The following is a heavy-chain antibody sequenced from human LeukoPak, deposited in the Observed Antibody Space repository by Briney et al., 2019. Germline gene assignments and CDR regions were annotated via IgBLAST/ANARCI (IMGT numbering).Heavy chain of an antibody. CDR2: INWNGGST. Sequence: GGSLRLSCAASGFTFDDYGMSWVRQAPGKGLEWVSGINWNGGSTGYADSVKGRFTIFRDNAKNSLYLQINSLRAEDTALYYCARIQKSSHGITIFGVVITSYYFDYWGQGTLVTVSS. CDR1: GFTFDDYG. D-gene: IGHD3-3*01. CDR3: ARIQKSSHGITIFGVVITSYYFDY. J-gene: IGHJ4*02. V-gene: IGHV3-20*04.